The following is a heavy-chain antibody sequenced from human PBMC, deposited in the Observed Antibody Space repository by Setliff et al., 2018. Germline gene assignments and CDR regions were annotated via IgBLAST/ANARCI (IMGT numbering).Heavy chain of an antibody. J-gene: IGHJ6*03. Sequence: PGESLKISCQGPGYTFTNYWIGWVRQMPGKGLEWMGILKPGDSGIRYSPSFQGRFTIPRDNPKNTLYVQMNSLRPEDTAVYYCARAKGNDYSMDVWGKGTTVTVS. CDR2: LKPGDSGI. CDR3: ARAKGNDYSMDV. CDR1: GYTFTNYW. V-gene: IGHV5-51*01.